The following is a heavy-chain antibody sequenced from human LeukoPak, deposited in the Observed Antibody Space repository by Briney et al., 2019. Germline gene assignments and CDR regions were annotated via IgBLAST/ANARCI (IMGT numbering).Heavy chain of an antibody. Sequence: TGGSLRLSCAASGFTVSSNYMNWVRQAPGKGLEWVSVIYSGGSTYYADSVKGRFTISRDNSKNTLYLQMNSLRAEDTAVYYCAREGDELLLRAFDIWGQGTMVTVSS. CDR2: IYSGGST. V-gene: IGHV3-53*01. J-gene: IGHJ3*02. CDR1: GFTVSSNY. CDR3: AREGDELLLRAFDI. D-gene: IGHD2-15*01.